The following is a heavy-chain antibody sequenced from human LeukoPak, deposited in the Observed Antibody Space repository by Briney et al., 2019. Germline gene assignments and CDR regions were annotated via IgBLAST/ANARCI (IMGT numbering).Heavy chain of an antibody. Sequence: PSETLSLTCTVSGGSISSSSYYWGWIRQPPGKGLEWIGSIYYSGSTYYNPSLKSRVTISVDTSKNQFSLKLSSVTAADTAVYYCARWRISQWLVSGSFDYWGQGTLVTVSS. CDR2: IYYSGST. CDR1: GGSISSSSYY. V-gene: IGHV4-39*01. J-gene: IGHJ4*02. D-gene: IGHD6-19*01. CDR3: ARWRISQWLVSGSFDY.